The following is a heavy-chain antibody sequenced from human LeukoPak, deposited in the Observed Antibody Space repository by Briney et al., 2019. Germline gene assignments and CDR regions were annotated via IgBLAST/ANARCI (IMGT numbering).Heavy chain of an antibody. J-gene: IGHJ4*02. Sequence: ASVKVSCKASGYTFTGYYMHWVRQAPGQGLEWMGWINPNSGGTNYAQKFQGRVTMTRDTSISTAYMELSRLRSDDTAVYYCARDAHYYGSGSYYNVPRDYWGQGTLVTVSS. D-gene: IGHD3-10*01. CDR3: ARDAHYYGSGSYYNVPRDY. CDR2: INPNSGGT. CDR1: GYTFTGYY. V-gene: IGHV1-2*02.